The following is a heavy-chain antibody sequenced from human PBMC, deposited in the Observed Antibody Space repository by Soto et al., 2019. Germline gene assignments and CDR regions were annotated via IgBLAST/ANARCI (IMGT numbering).Heavy chain of an antibody. CDR1: GYTFTSYG. CDR2: ISAYNGNT. V-gene: IGHV1-18*01. J-gene: IGHJ6*02. CDR3: ARLHRYFDLLGSRKYYYYGIDV. Sequence: GASVKVSCKASGYTFTSYGISWVRQAPGQGLEWMGWISAYNGNTNYAQKLQGRVTMTTDTSTSTAYMELRSLRSDDTAVYYCARLHRYFDLLGSRKYYYYGIDVWGQGTTVTVSS. D-gene: IGHD3-9*01.